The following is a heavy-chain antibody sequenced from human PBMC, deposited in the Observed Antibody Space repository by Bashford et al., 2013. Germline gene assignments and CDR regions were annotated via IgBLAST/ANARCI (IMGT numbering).Heavy chain of an antibody. CDR1: GFTFGGYA. V-gene: IGHV3-30*09. Sequence: GGSLRLSCAASGFTFGGYAMHWVRQAPGKGLEWVSDENNRYYTKSVEGRFVISRDSSTNTLVLQMSSLGADDTAVYYCAREPHWGARYFDLWGRGTLVTVSS. CDR2: ENNR. CDR3: AREPHWGARYFDL. J-gene: IGHJ2*01. D-gene: IGHD7-27*01.